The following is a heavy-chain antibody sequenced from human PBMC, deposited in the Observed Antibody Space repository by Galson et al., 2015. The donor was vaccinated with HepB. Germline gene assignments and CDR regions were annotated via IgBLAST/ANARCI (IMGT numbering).Heavy chain of an antibody. Sequence: SLRLSCAASGFTFSSYVMSWVRQAPGKGLEWVSTISGGGGHTYYADSVKGRLIISRDNSKNTLYLQMNSLRAEDTAVYYCAKDGNRLTDYWGQGTLVTVSS. V-gene: IGHV3-23*01. CDR1: GFTFSSYV. CDR3: AKDGNRLTDY. J-gene: IGHJ4*02. D-gene: IGHD2-8*01. CDR2: ISGGGGHT.